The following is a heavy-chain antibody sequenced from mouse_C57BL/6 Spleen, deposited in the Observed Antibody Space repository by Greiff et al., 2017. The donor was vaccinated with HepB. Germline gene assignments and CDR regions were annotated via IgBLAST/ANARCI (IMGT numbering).Heavy chain of an antibody. Sequence: VQLQQSGPELVKPGASVKMSCKASGYTFTDYNMHWVKQSHGKSLEWIGYINPNNGGTSYNQKFKGKATLTVNKSSSTAYMELRSLTSEDSAVYYCARGDYEEAWFAYWGQGTLVTVSA. D-gene: IGHD2-4*01. J-gene: IGHJ3*01. CDR3: ARGDYEEAWFAY. CDR1: GYTFTDYN. V-gene: IGHV1-22*01. CDR2: INPNNGGT.